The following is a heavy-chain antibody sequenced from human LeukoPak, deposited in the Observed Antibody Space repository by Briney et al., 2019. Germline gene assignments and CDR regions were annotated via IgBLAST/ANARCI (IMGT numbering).Heavy chain of an antibody. Sequence: GGSLRLSCAGSGFTFSRYGLSWVRQAPEKGLEWVSLIIGSGVTTYYAESVKGRFTVSRDNSRNTVYLQMNSLTAEDTAVYYCARDVEGTGWPYYGLDVWGQGTTVTVSS. CDR2: IIGSGVTT. D-gene: IGHD6-19*01. CDR3: ARDVEGTGWPYYGLDV. V-gene: IGHV3-23*01. CDR1: GFTFSRYG. J-gene: IGHJ6*02.